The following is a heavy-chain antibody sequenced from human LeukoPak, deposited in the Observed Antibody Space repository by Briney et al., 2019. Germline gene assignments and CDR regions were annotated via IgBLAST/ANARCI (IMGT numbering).Heavy chain of an antibody. J-gene: IGHJ6*03. CDR1: GYTLTGYC. D-gene: IGHD3-10*01. CDR3: ARGPRITLVRGGQWYFYMDV. CDR2: INTKSGAT. V-gene: IGHV1-2*02. Sequence: ASVKVSCKASGYTLTGYCMHWVRQAPGQGLEWLGWINTKSGATNYAQSFQGRVTMTRDTSTSTVYMELSSLRSDDTAVYYCARGPRITLVRGGQWYFYMDVWGKGTTVTVSS.